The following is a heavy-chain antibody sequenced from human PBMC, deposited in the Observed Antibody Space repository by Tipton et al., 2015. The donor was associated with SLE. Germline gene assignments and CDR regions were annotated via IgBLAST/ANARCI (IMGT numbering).Heavy chain of an antibody. Sequence: GLVKPSGTLSLTCAVYGGSFSDYYWSWIRQPPGKGLEWIGEINHSGDTNYNPSLKSRVTISVDRSKNQFSLRLTSVTAADTALYYCARADIAAAGTGRDYWGQGTLVTVSS. CDR3: ARADIAAAGTGRDY. V-gene: IGHV4-34*01. J-gene: IGHJ4*02. D-gene: IGHD6-13*01. CDR1: GGSFSDYY. CDR2: INHSGDT.